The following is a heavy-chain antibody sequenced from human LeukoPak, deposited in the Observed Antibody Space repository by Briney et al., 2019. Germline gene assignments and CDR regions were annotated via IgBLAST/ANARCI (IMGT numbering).Heavy chain of an antibody. J-gene: IGHJ4*02. CDR3: ANLAYSSGDAPFDY. CDR2: INHSGST. CDR1: GGSFSGYY. V-gene: IGHV4-34*01. Sequence: SETLSLTCAVYGGSFSGYYWSWIRQPPRKGLEWIGEINHSGSTNYNPSLKSRVTISVDTSKNQFSLKLSSVTAADTAVYYCANLAYSSGDAPFDYWGQGTLVTVSS. D-gene: IGHD6-19*01.